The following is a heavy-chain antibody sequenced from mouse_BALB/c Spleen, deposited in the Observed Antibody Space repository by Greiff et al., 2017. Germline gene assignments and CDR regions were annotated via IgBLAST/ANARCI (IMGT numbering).Heavy chain of an antibody. CDR3: ARGPYRPSYYYAMDY. D-gene: IGHD2-14*01. V-gene: IGHV1-9*01. CDR1: GYTFSSYW. Sequence: VQLQQSGAELMKPGASVKISCKATGYTFSSYWIEWVKQRPGHGLEWIGEILPGSGSTYYNEKFKGKATLTADKSSNTAYMQLSSLTSEDSAVYFCARGPYRPSYYYAMDYWGQGTSVTVSS. J-gene: IGHJ4*01. CDR2: ILPGSGST.